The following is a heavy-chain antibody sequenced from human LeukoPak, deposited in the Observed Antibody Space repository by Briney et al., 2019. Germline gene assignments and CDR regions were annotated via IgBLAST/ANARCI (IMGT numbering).Heavy chain of an antibody. V-gene: IGHV3-7*01. D-gene: IGHD6-19*01. J-gene: IGHJ4*02. Sequence: GGSLRLSCAASGFTLSSYWMSWVRQAPGKGLEWVANIKQDGSEKYYVDSVKGRFTISRDNAKNSLYLQMNSLRAEDTAVYYCARVRPVAGTDYWGQGTLVTVSS. CDR3: ARVRPVAGTDY. CDR2: IKQDGSEK. CDR1: GFTLSSYW.